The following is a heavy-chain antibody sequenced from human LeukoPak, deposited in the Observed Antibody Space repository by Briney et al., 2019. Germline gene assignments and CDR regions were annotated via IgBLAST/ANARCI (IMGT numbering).Heavy chain of an antibody. CDR1: GLIFSNYG. J-gene: IGHJ4*02. D-gene: IGHD6-19*01. Sequence: GESLRLSGEVSGLIFSNYGMQWVRQAAGKGLEWVALIWYDGRTKFHADSVKGRFTISRDNSANTLYLQMSSLRVEDTAVYYCAREWGRIAVAGGPGYWGQGALVTVSS. CDR2: IWYDGRTK. CDR3: AREWGRIAVAGGPGY. V-gene: IGHV3-33*01.